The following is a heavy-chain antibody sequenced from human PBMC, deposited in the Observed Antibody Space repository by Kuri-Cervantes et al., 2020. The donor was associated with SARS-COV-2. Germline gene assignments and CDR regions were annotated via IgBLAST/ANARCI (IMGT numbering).Heavy chain of an antibody. V-gene: IGHV1-69*13. CDR3: ARDRTAVVPAAIPGSDAFDI. CDR2: IIPLFGTT. J-gene: IGHJ3*02. Sequence: SVKVSCKASGDTFSTYSITWVRQAPGQGLEWMGRIIPLFGTTNYAQKFQGRVTITADESTSTAYMELSSLRSDDTAVYYCARDRTAVVPAAIPGSDAFDIWGQGTMVTVSS. CDR1: GDTFSTYS. D-gene: IGHD2-2*02.